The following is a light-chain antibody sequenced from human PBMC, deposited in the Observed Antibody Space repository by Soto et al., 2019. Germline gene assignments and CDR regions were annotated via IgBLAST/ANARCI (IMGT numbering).Light chain of an antibody. J-gene: IGLJ1*01. CDR1: SSDVGGYNY. CDR2: DVS. Sequence: QSVLTQPRSVSGSPGQSVTISCTGTSSDVGGYNYVSWYQQHPGKAPKLMIYDVSKRPSGVPDRFSGSKSGNTASLTISGLQAEDEADYYCCSYAGSYNFVAWVFGNGTKVTV. CDR3: CSYAGSYNFVAWV. V-gene: IGLV2-11*01.